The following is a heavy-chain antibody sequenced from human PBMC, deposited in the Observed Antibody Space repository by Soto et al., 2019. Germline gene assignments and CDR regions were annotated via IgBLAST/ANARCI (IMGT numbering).Heavy chain of an antibody. CDR3: ARDPGSGSYYGWFAP. D-gene: IGHD3-10*01. V-gene: IGHV4-59*01. CDR1: GGFTSRYY. Sequence: SENLSLTCTVSGGFTSRYYWNLIRQPPGKGLEWIGYIYYSGSTNYNPSLKSRVTISVDTSKNQFSLKLSSVTAADTAVYYCARDPGSGSYYGWFAPWGQGTLVTVSS. J-gene: IGHJ5*02. CDR2: IYYSGST.